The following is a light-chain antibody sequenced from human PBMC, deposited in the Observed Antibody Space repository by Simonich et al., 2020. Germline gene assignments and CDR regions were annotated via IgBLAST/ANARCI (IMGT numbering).Light chain of an antibody. CDR2: DVS. CDR1: SSDVGGYNY. CDR3: SSYAGSNNWV. Sequence: QSALTQPASVSGSPGQSITISCTGTSSDVGGYNYVSWYQQHPGKAPKLMIYDVSKRPSGVPDRFSGSKSGNTASLTVSGLQAEDEADYYCSSYAGSNNWVFGGGTKLTVL. V-gene: IGLV2-8*01. J-gene: IGLJ3*02.